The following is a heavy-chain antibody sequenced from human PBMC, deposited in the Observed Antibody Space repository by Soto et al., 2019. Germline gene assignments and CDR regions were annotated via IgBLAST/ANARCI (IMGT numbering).Heavy chain of an antibody. CDR1: GVSISSGDYY. J-gene: IGHJ4*02. V-gene: IGHV4-31*03. CDR2: IYYSGST. Sequence: SETLSLTCTVSGVSISSGDYYWSWIRQHPGKGLEWIGYIYYSGSTYYNPSLKSRVTISADTSKNQFSLKLSSVTAADTAVYYCARNSGYDLDYFDYWGQGTLVTVSS. D-gene: IGHD5-12*01. CDR3: ARNSGYDLDYFDY.